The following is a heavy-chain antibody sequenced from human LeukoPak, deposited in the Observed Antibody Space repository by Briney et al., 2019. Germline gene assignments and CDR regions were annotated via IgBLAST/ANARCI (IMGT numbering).Heavy chain of an antibody. Sequence: PGGSLRLSCAASGFTFSSYSMNWVRQAPGKGLEWVSSISSSSSYIYYADSVKGRFTISRDNAKNSLYLQMNSLRAEDTAVYYCARDRSTYSSSGTFDYWGQGTLVTVSS. CDR3: ARDRSTYSSSGTFDY. CDR1: GFTFSSYS. D-gene: IGHD6-6*01. CDR2: ISSSSSYI. J-gene: IGHJ4*02. V-gene: IGHV3-21*01.